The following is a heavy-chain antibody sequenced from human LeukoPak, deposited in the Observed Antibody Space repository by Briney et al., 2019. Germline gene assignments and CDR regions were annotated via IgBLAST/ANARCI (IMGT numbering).Heavy chain of an antibody. Sequence: ASVKVSCKASGYTFTSYGISWVRQAPGQGLEWMGWISAYNGNTNYAQKLQGRVTVTTDTSTSTAYMELRSLRSDDTAVYYCARALLLWFGSPVCNWFDPWGQGTLVTVTS. D-gene: IGHD3-10*01. CDR2: ISAYNGNT. CDR3: ARALLLWFGSPVCNWFDP. J-gene: IGHJ5*02. V-gene: IGHV1-18*04. CDR1: GYTFTSYG.